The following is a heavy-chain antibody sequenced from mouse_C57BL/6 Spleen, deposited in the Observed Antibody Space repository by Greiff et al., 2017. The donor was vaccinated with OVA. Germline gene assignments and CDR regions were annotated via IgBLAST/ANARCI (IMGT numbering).Heavy chain of an antibody. CDR3: ARDGSSYVWDCDG. V-gene: IGHV1-53*01. Sequence: QVQLQQPGTELVKPGASVKLSCKASGYTFTSYWMHWVKQRPGQGLEWIGNINPSNGGTNYNEKFKSKATLTVDKSSSTAYMQLSSLTSEDSAVYYSARDGSSYVWDCDGWGTGTTVTVSS. CDR2: INPSNGGT. CDR1: GYTFTSYW. D-gene: IGHD1-1*01. J-gene: IGHJ1*03.